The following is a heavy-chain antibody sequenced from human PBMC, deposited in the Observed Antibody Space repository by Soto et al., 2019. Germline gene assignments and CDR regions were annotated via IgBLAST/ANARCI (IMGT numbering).Heavy chain of an antibody. D-gene: IGHD3-3*01. CDR2: IYYSGST. V-gene: IGHV4-61*05. J-gene: IGHJ6*02. Sequence: SETLSLTCSVSGGSISSSSYYWGWIRQPPGKGLEWIGYIYYSGSTNYNPSLKSRVTISVDTSKNQFSLKLSSVTAADTAVYYCARGPQYDFWSGYLMDVWGQGTTVTVSS. CDR1: GGSISSSSYY. CDR3: ARGPQYDFWSGYLMDV.